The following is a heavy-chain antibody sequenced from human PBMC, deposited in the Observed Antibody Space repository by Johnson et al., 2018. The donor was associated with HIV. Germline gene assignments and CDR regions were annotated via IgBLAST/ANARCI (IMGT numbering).Heavy chain of an antibody. J-gene: IGHJ3*02. CDR3: AREATYYDYVWGSYAFDI. CDR1: GFTVSSNY. CDR2: IYSGGST. V-gene: IGHV3-66*01. D-gene: IGHD3-16*01. Sequence: VQLVESGGGLVQPGGSLRLPCAASGFTVSSNYMSWVRQAPGKGLEWVSVIYSGGSTYYADSVKGRFTISRDNSKNTLYLQMNSLRAEDTAVYYCAREATYYDYVWGSYAFDIWGQGTMVTVSS.